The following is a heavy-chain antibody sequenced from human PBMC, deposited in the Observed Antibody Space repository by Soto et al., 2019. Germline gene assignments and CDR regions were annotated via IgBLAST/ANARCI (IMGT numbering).Heavy chain of an antibody. CDR3: ARVISYYDFWSGYYSGQYWFAP. Sequence: ASVKVSCKASGYTFTSYGISWVRQAPGQGLEWMGWISAYNGNTNYAQKLQGRVTMTRDISTSTAYMELRSLRSDDTAVYYCARVISYYDFWSGYYSGQYWFAPWGQGTLVTVSS. CDR1: GYTFTSYG. D-gene: IGHD3-3*01. J-gene: IGHJ5*02. V-gene: IGHV1-18*01. CDR2: ISAYNGNT.